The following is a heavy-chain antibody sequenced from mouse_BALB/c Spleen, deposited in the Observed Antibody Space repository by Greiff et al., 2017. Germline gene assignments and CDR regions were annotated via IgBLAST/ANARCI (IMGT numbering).Heavy chain of an antibody. J-gene: IGHJ2*01. Sequence: VQLQESGAELAKPGASVKMSCKASGYTFTSYWMHWVKQRPGQGLEWIGYINPSTGYTEYNQKFKDKATLTADKSSSTAYMQLSSLTSEDSAVYYCARSVTGTYDYWGQGTTLTVSS. CDR3: ARSVTGTYDY. D-gene: IGHD4-1*01. CDR1: GYTFTSYW. CDR2: INPSTGYT. V-gene: IGHV1-7*01.